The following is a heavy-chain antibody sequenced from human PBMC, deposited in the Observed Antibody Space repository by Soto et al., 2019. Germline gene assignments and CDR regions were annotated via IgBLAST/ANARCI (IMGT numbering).Heavy chain of an antibody. CDR3: ARALHYYDSSGPTNFDY. Sequence: ASVKVSCKASGGTFSSYAISWVRQAPGQGLEWMGGIIPIFGTANYAQKFQGRVTITADESTSTAYMELSSLRSEDTAVYYCARALHYYDSSGPTNFDYWGQGTLVTVSS. J-gene: IGHJ4*02. D-gene: IGHD3-22*01. CDR1: GGTFSSYA. CDR2: IIPIFGTA. V-gene: IGHV1-69*13.